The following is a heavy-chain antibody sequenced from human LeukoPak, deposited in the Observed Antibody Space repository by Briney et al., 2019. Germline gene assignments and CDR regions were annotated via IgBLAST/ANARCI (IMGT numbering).Heavy chain of an antibody. V-gene: IGHV3-9*01. CDR3: AKALRSSTSCAPCY. J-gene: IGHJ4*02. Sequence: GRSLRLSCAASGFTFDDYAMHWVRQAPGKGLEWVSGISWNSGSIGYADSVKGRFTISRDNAKNSLYLQMNSLRAEDTALYYCAKALRSSTSCAPCYCGQGTLVTVSS. D-gene: IGHD2-2*01. CDR2: ISWNSGSI. CDR1: GFTFDDYA.